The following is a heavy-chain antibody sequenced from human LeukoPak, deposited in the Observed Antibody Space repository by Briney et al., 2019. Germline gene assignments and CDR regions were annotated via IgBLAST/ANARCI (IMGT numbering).Heavy chain of an antibody. J-gene: IGHJ4*02. D-gene: IGHD5-18*01. Sequence: GASVTVSCKASGGTFSSYAISWVRQAPGQGLEWMGGIIPIFGTANYAQKFQGRVTITADESTSTAYMELSSLRSEDTAVYYCARGNVDTAIPRTPGFDYWGQGTLVTVSS. V-gene: IGHV1-69*13. CDR1: GGTFSSYA. CDR3: ARGNVDTAIPRTPGFDY. CDR2: IIPIFGTA.